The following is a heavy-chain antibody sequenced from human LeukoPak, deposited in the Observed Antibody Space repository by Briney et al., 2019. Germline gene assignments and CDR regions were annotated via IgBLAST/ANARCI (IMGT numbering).Heavy chain of an antibody. Sequence: VASVTVSCKASGYTFTTYYVHWVRQAPGQGLEWMGIINPSGGSTTYAQKFRGTLTMTRDMSTSTVYMELSSLRSEDTAVYYCARGSRPVYNLLTGKRYFDYGGQGTLLTVSA. CDR1: GYTFTTYY. CDR3: ARGSRPVYNLLTGKRYFDY. D-gene: IGHD3-9*01. V-gene: IGHV1-46*01. J-gene: IGHJ4*02. CDR2: INPSGGST.